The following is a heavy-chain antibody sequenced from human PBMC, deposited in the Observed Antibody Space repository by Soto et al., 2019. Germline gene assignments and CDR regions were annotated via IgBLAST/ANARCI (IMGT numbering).Heavy chain of an antibody. Sequence: QVQLQESGPGLAKPSQTLSLTCTVSGGSISSGGYYWSWIRQHPGKGLEWIGYIYYSGSTYYNPSLKRRVTISVDTSKNQFSLKLSSVTAADTAVYYCARGPGGNLLWFGESNYYGMDVWGQGTTVTVSS. CDR1: GGSISSGGYY. V-gene: IGHV4-31*03. D-gene: IGHD3-10*01. J-gene: IGHJ6*02. CDR3: ARGPGGNLLWFGESNYYGMDV. CDR2: IYYSGST.